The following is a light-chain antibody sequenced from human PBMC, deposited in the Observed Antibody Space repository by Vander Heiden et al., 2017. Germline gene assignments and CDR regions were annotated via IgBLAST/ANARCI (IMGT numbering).Light chain of an antibody. V-gene: IGLV2-11*01. CDR3: CSYAGSREVV. CDR1: SSDVGGYNY. Sequence: QSALTQPRSVSGSPGQSVTISCTGTSSDVGGYNYVSWYQQHPGKAPKLMIYDVSKRPSGVPDRFSGSKSGNTASLTISGLQDEDEADYYCCSYAGSREVVFGGGTKLTVL. CDR2: DVS. J-gene: IGLJ2*01.